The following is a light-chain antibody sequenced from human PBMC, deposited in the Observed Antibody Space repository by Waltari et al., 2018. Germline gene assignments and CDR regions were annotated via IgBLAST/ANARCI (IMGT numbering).Light chain of an antibody. CDR2: WAS. CDR3: QQYYSTRS. V-gene: IGKV4-1*01. J-gene: IGKJ5*01. CDR1: QSGLYSSNNKNY. Sequence: DIVMTQSPDSLAVSLGERATINCKSSQSGLYSSNNKNYLAWYQQKPGQPPKLLIYWASTRESGVPDRFSGSGSGTDFTLTIGSLQAEDVAVYYCQQYYSTRSFGQGTRLEIK.